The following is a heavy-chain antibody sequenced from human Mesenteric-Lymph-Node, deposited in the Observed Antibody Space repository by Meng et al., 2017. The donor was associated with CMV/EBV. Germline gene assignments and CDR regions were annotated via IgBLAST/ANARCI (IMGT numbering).Heavy chain of an antibody. J-gene: IGHJ4*02. CDR3: ARGRWMFRGVIGY. CDR1: GGSFRGCY. CDR2: ISHSGTA. V-gene: IGHV4-34*01. Sequence: SVDGGSFRGCYWHGIRQGLGRGREWIAEISHSGTARYFPSLKSLVTISVVTSKNQFSLKLNSVTAADTAGDYCARGRWMFRGVIGYWGQGTLVTVSS. D-gene: IGHD3-10*01.